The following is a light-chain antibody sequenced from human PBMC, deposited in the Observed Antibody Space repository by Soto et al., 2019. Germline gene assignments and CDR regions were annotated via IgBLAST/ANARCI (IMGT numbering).Light chain of an antibody. CDR2: GNT. V-gene: IGLV1-40*01. CDR3: LSFDSSLSVV. CDR1: GSNIGAGYD. J-gene: IGLJ2*01. Sequence: QSVLTQPPSVSGAPGQRVTISCTGSGSNIGAGYDVHWYQQLPGRAPKLLIYGNTHRPSGVPDRFSGSKSGTSASLAITGLQAEDEADYYCLSFDSSLSVVFGGGTKLTVL.